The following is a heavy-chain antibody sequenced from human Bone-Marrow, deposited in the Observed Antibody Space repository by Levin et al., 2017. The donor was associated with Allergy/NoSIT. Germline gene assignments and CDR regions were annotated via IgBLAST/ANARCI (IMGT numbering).Heavy chain of an antibody. J-gene: IGHJ2*01. Sequence: GGSLRLACAASGFTFSSYWMSWVRQAPGKGLEWVANIKQDGSEKYYVDSVKGRFTISRDNAKNSLYLQMNSLRAEDTAVYYCARDSNSGWFRYFDPWGRGTLVTVSS. CDR3: ARDSNSGWFRYFDP. CDR1: GFTFSSYW. V-gene: IGHV3-7*01. CDR2: IKQDGSEK. D-gene: IGHD6-19*01.